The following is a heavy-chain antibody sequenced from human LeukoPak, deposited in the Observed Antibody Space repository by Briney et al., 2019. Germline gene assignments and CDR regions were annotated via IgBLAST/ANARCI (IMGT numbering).Heavy chain of an antibody. Sequence: GGSLRLSCAASGFTFDDYGMSWVRQAPGKGLEWVSGINWNGGSTGYADSVKGRFPISRDNAKNSLYLQMNSLRAEDTALYYCARDGYDDYVWGSYRPDYWGQGTLVTVSS. V-gene: IGHV3-20*04. CDR1: GFTFDDYG. J-gene: IGHJ4*02. D-gene: IGHD3-16*02. CDR2: INWNGGST. CDR3: ARDGYDDYVWGSYRPDY.